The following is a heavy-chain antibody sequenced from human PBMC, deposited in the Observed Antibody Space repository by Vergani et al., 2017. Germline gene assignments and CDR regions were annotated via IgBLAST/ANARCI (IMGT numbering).Heavy chain of an antibody. Sequence: QVQLVESGGGLVKPGGSLRLSCAASGFTFSDYYMSWIRQAPGKGLEWISYISSRGSTIYYADSVKGRFTISRDNAKNSLYLQMNSLRAEDTAVYYCARDTPNSYYDFWSGPPYYYYYYYMDVWGKGTTVTVSS. CDR2: ISSRGSTI. V-gene: IGHV3-11*04. CDR1: GFTFSDYY. CDR3: ARDTPNSYYDFWSGPPYYYYYYYMDV. J-gene: IGHJ6*03. D-gene: IGHD3-3*01.